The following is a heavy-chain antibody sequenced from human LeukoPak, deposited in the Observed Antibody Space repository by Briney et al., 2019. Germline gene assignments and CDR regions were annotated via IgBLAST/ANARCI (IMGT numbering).Heavy chain of an antibody. J-gene: IGHJ4*02. D-gene: IGHD2-15*01. CDR2: ISSDGGGT. CDR1: GFTFRSYA. V-gene: IGHV3-64*01. Sequence: GGSLRLSCAASGFTFRSYAMHWVRQAPGKGLEYVSAISSDGGGTYYANSVKGRFTISRDNSKNTLYLQMGSLRAEDMAVYYCARYCSGVSCYSGYDYWGRGTLVTVSS. CDR3: ARYCSGVSCYSGYDY.